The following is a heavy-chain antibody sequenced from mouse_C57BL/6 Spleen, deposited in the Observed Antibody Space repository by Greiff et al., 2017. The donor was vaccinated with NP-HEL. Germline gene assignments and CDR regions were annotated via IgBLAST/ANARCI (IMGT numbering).Heavy chain of an antibody. V-gene: IGHV1-26*01. D-gene: IGHD2-5*01. CDR1: GYTFTDYY. CDR3: ARKDYSKGYWYFDV. Sequence: VQLQQSGPELVKPGASVKISCKASGYTFTDYYMNWVKQSHGKSLEWIGDINPNNGGTSYNQKFKGKATLTVDKSSSTAYMELRSLTSEDSAVYYCARKDYSKGYWYFDVWGTGTTVAVSS. CDR2: INPNNGGT. J-gene: IGHJ1*03.